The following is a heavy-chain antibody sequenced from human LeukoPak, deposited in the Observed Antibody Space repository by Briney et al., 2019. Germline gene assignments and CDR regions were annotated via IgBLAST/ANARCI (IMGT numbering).Heavy chain of an antibody. D-gene: IGHD2-2*01. V-gene: IGHV1-18*01. CDR3: ARDHIGSLGYCSSTSCYASDSSNWFDP. CDR2: ISSYNGNT. J-gene: IGHJ5*02. Sequence: ASVKVSCKASGYTFTSYGISWVRQAPGQGLEWMGWISSYNGNTDFAQKFQGRVSMTTDTSTSTAYMELRSLRSDDTAVYYCARDHIGSLGYCSSTSCYASDSSNWFDPWGQGTLVTVSS. CDR1: GYTFTSYG.